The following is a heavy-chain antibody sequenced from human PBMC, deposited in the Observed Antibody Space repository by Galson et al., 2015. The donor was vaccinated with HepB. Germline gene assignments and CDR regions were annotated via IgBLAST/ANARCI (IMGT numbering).Heavy chain of an antibody. CDR3: ARGRAEIVGATYGWFDP. CDR2: IIPIFGTA. J-gene: IGHJ5*02. Sequence: SVKVSCKASGGTFSSYAISWVRQAPGQGLEWMGGIIPIFGTANYAQKFQGRVTITADESTSTAYMELSSLRSEDTAVYYCARGRAEIVGATYGWFDPWGQGTLVTVSS. V-gene: IGHV1-69*13. CDR1: GGTFSSYA. D-gene: IGHD1-26*01.